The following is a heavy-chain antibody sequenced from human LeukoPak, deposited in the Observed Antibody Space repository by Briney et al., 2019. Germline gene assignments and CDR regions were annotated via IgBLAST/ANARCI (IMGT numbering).Heavy chain of an antibody. V-gene: IGHV3-48*01. CDR1: GFTFNSYS. D-gene: IGHD1-7*01. CDR3: ARTTIRTKEFEY. Sequence: GGSLRLSCAASGFTFNSYSMNWVRQAPGKGLEWVSYISSTGSTIYYADSVKGRFSISRDNAKNSLYLQMNSLTAEDTAVYYCARTTIRTKEFEYWGQGALVTVSS. J-gene: IGHJ4*02. CDR2: ISSTGSTI.